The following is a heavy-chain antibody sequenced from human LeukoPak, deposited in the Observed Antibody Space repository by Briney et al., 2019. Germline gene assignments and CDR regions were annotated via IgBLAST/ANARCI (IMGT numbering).Heavy chain of an antibody. Sequence: GGSLRLSCAASGFTFSSYAMHWVRQAPGKGLEWVAVISYDGSNKYYADSVKGRFTISRDNSKNTLYLQMNSLRAEDTAVYYCASTPYYYHGMDVWGQGTTVTVSS. J-gene: IGHJ6*02. CDR3: ASTPYYYHGMDV. CDR2: ISYDGSNK. CDR1: GFTFSSYA. V-gene: IGHV3-30-3*01.